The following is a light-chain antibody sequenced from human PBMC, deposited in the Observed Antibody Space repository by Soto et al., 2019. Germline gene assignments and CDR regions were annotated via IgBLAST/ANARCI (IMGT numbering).Light chain of an antibody. V-gene: IGKV3D-15*03. J-gene: IGKJ1*01. CDR3: QQYNNWPPGT. Sequence: EIVMTQSPATLSVSPGERATLSCRASQSVSSNLAWYQQKPGQAPRLLIYGASIRATGIPARFSGSGSGTEFTLTISILQSEDFAVYYCQQYNNWPPGTFGQGTKVELK. CDR1: QSVSSN. CDR2: GAS.